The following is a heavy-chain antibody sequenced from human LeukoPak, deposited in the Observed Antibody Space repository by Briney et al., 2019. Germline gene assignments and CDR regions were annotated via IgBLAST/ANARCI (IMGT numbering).Heavy chain of an antibody. CDR1: GFTFSNYW. Sequence: GGSLRLSCATSGFTFSNYWMHWVRQAPGKGLAWVSHINSEGTNTYHAASVEGRFTISRDDARNTLYLQMHSLRVEDTAVYYCARGGLESFDIWGQGTMVTVSS. V-gene: IGHV3-74*01. J-gene: IGHJ3*02. CDR2: INSEGTNT. D-gene: IGHD5-12*01. CDR3: ARGGLESFDI.